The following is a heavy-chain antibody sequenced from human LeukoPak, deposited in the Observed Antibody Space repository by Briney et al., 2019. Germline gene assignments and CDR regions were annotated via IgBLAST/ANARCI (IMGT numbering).Heavy chain of an antibody. D-gene: IGHD2-2*01. Sequence: GASVKVSCKASGYTFTSYGISWVRQAPGQGLEWMGWISAYNGNTNYAQKLQGRVTMTTDTSTSTAYMELRSLRSDDTAVYYCARDTWLYCSSTSCYDRPDYYYYMDVWGKGTTVTVSS. V-gene: IGHV1-18*01. CDR3: ARDTWLYCSSTSCYDRPDYYYYMDV. J-gene: IGHJ6*03. CDR1: GYTFTSYG. CDR2: ISAYNGNT.